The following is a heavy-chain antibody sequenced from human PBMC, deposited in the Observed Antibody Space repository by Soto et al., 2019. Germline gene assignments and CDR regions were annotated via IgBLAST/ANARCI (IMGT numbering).Heavy chain of an antibody. CDR2: IIPILGIA. CDR3: ASNYGGNSY. V-gene: IGHV1-69*02. CDR1: GGTVSYYT. D-gene: IGHD4-17*01. Sequence: QVQLVQSGAEVKKPGSSVKVSCKASGGTVSYYTISWVRQAPGQGLEWMGRIIPILGIANYAQKFQGRVTITADKSTSTVYMELSSLGSEDTAVDCCASNYGGNSYWGQGTLVTVSS. J-gene: IGHJ4*02.